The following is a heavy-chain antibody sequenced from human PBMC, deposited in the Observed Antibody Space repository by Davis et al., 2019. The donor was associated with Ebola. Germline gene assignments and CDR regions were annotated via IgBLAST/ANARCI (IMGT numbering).Heavy chain of an antibody. CDR2: INAGNGNT. V-gene: IGHV1-3*01. CDR1: GSTFTSYA. J-gene: IGHJ4*02. CDR3: ARDLRGWYSFDY. Sequence: ASVKVSCKASGSTFTSYAMHWVRQAPGQRLEWMGWINAGNGNTKYSQKFQGRVTITRDTSASTAYMELSSLRSEDTAVYYCARDLRGWYSFDYWGQGTLVTVSS. D-gene: IGHD6-19*01.